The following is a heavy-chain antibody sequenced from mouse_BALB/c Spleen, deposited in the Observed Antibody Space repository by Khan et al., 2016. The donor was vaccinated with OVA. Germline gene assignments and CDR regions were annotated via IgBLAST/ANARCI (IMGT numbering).Heavy chain of an antibody. Sequence: QVQLKQSGAELVKAGASVKMSCKASGSTFPSYWMHWVKQRLGKGLEWFAETNPTNGRTYYNEKFKSKATLTVDKSSSTAYMLLSGPTFEDSAVYYCARIKKIVATYFDYWGQGTTLTVSS. CDR2: TNPTNGRT. CDR1: GSTFPSYW. J-gene: IGHJ2*01. D-gene: IGHD1-1*01. V-gene: IGHV1S81*02. CDR3: ARIKKIVATYFDY.